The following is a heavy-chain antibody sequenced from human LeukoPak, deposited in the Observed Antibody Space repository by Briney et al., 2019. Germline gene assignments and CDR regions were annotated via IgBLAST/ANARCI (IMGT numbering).Heavy chain of an antibody. Sequence: GGSLRLSCAASGFTFSSYWMHWVRQAPGKGLVWVSRINSDGSSTSYADPVKGRFTISRDNAKNTLYLQMNSLRAEDTAVYYCAREYRVSPNWFDPWGQGTLVTVSS. D-gene: IGHD2/OR15-2a*01. CDR3: AREYRVSPNWFDP. CDR2: INSDGSST. V-gene: IGHV3-74*01. CDR1: GFTFSSYW. J-gene: IGHJ5*02.